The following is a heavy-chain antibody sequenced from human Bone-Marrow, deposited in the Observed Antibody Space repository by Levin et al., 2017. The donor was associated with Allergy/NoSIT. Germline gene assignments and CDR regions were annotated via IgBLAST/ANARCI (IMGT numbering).Heavy chain of an antibody. V-gene: IGHV4-31*03. CDR2: ISDSGTT. CDR1: GGSIGSGGYY. CDR3: ARDAEGYTYGYAWFDP. D-gene: IGHD5-18*01. J-gene: IGHJ5*02. Sequence: SETLSLTCTVSGGSIGSGGYYWSWFRQLPGKGLEWIGYISDSGTTYYTPSLKSRLTISVDSSKKHLSLKLRSVTVADTAVYFCARDAEGYTYGYAWFDPWGQGTLVTVSS.